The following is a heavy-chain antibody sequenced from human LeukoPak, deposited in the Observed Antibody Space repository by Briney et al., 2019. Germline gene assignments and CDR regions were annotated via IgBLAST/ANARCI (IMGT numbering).Heavy chain of an antibody. CDR3: TYYGSSGPDY. V-gene: IGHV1-69*13. CDR1: ACTFSSYA. Sequence: SSVTVTCKSSACTFSSYAISWVRQAPGQGLEWMGVILPFFGTANYAQKFQGRFTIPADESTSTAYIELSSLRSEDKAVYYCTYYGSSGPDYWGQGTLVTVSS. J-gene: IGHJ4*02. D-gene: IGHD3-22*01. CDR2: ILPFFGTA.